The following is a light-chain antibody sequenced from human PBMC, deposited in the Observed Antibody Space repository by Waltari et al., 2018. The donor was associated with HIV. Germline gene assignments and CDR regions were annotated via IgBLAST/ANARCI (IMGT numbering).Light chain of an antibody. Sequence: SYVLTQVPSVSVAPGQAATITCEGNNIGSQNVNWYQQQPGQAPVVVIYDDRDLLSGIAERFSGSTAENTATLTISSVEAGDEADYLCQVWDIISDHPVVFGAGTKLTVL. CDR3: QVWDIISDHPVV. J-gene: IGLJ3*02. CDR2: DDR. CDR1: NIGSQN. V-gene: IGLV3-21*02.